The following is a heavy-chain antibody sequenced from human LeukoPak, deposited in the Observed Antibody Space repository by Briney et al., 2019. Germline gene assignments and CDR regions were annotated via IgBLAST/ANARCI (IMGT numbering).Heavy chain of an antibody. J-gene: IGHJ3*02. CDR2: IYYSGAT. CDR1: GGSISSTSYY. D-gene: IGHD6-6*01. Sequence: PSETLSLTCTVSGGSISSTSYYWGWIRQPPGKGLEWIGSIYYSGATYYNPSLTSRVTISVDTSKNLFSLRLSSVTAADTAVYYCAKSYSSSSVDDAFDIWGQGTMVTVPS. V-gene: IGHV4-39*01. CDR3: AKSYSSSSVDDAFDI.